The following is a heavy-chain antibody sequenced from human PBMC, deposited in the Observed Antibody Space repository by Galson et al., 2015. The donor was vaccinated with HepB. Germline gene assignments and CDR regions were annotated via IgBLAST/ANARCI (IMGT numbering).Heavy chain of an antibody. CDR1: GYTFTRYY. Sequence: SVKVSCKASGYTFTRYYMHWVRQAPGQGLEWMGIINPSGGSTSYAQKFQGRVTMTRDTSTSTVYMELSSLRSEDTAVYYCARGSPIVVVTQNLDYWGQGTLVTVSS. J-gene: IGHJ4*02. D-gene: IGHD2-21*02. CDR2: INPSGGST. V-gene: IGHV1-46*03. CDR3: ARGSPIVVVTQNLDY.